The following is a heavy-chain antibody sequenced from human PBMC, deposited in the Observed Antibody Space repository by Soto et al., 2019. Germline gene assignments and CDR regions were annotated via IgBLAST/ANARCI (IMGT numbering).Heavy chain of an antibody. CDR3: ARTEATVTIRSNYYYCYGMDV. CDR1: GDSVSSNSAA. J-gene: IGHJ6*02. CDR2: TYYRSKWYN. Sequence: SQTLSLTCAISGDSVSSNSAAWNWIRPSPSRGLEWLGRTYYRSKWYNDYAVSVKSRITINPDTSKNQFSLQLNSVTPEDTAVYYCARTEATVTIRSNYYYCYGMDVWGQGTTVTVSS. V-gene: IGHV6-1*01. D-gene: IGHD4-17*01.